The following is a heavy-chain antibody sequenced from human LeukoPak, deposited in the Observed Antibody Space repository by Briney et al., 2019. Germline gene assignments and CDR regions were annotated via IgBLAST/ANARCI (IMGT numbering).Heavy chain of an antibody. CDR3: AGTPADTAMIDY. D-gene: IGHD5-18*01. J-gene: IGHJ4*02. Sequence: SETLSLTCTVSGGSISSYYWSWIRQPPGKGLEWIGYIYYSGSTNYNPSLKSRVTISVDTSKNQFSLKLSSVTAADTAVYYCAGTPADTAMIDYWGQGTPVTVSS. CDR1: GGSISSYY. V-gene: IGHV4-59*01. CDR2: IYYSGST.